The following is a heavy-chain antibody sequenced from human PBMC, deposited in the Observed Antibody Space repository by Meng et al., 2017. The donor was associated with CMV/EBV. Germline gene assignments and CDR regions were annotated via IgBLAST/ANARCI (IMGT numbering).Heavy chain of an antibody. CDR2: INHRGST. J-gene: IGHJ5*02. V-gene: IGHV4-34*01. CDR1: GGSCSGDY. Sequence: QVHDQKGGGGMLKHSETLFLTCAVYGGSCSGDYWSWIRQPPGKGQEWIGEINHRGSTNYNPSLKSRVTISVDTSKNQFSLKLSSVTAADTAVYYCARGPRWYSSSSPNWFDPWGQGTLVTVSS. D-gene: IGHD6-6*01. CDR3: ARGPRWYSSSSPNWFDP.